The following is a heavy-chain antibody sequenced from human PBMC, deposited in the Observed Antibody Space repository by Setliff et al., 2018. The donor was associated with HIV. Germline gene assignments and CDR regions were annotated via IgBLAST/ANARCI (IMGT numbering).Heavy chain of an antibody. CDR1: GYTLTELS. V-gene: IGHV1-24*01. CDR3: ARVPLSGWLYFDY. Sequence: GASVKVSCKISGYTLTELSMHWVRQAPGKGLEWMGGFDPEDGETIYAQKFQGRVTMTTDTSTSTAYMELRSLRSDDTAVYYCARVPLSGWLYFDYWGQGTLVTVSS. D-gene: IGHD6-19*01. J-gene: IGHJ4*02. CDR2: FDPEDGET.